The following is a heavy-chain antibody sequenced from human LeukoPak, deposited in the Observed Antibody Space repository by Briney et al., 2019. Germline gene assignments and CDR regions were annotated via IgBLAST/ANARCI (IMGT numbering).Heavy chain of an antibody. CDR1: GFTFHNYV. CDR2: IGTIGNT. D-gene: IGHD6-13*01. V-gene: IGHV3-23*01. CDR3: AKDSTAAAAPL. J-gene: IGHJ4*02. Sequence: GGSLRLSCAASGFTFHNYVMTWVRQAPGKGLEWVSTIGTIGNTYYADSVKGRFTISKDNSKNTLYLQMNSLRAEDTAVYYCAKDSTAAAAPLGGQGTLVTVSS.